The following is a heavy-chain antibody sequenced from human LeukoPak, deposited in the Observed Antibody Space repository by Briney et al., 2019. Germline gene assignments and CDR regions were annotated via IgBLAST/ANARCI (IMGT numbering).Heavy chain of an antibody. Sequence: PSQTLSLTCAVYGGSFSGYYWSWIRQPPGKGLEWIGGINHSGSTNYNPSLKSRVTISVDTSKNQFSLKLSSVTAADTAVYYCARGPRRSVPAAMWGNYYYYYYMDVWGKGTTVTVSS. CDR2: INHSGST. D-gene: IGHD2-2*01. CDR3: ARGPRRSVPAAMWGNYYYYYYMDV. J-gene: IGHJ6*03. CDR1: GGSFSGYY. V-gene: IGHV4-34*01.